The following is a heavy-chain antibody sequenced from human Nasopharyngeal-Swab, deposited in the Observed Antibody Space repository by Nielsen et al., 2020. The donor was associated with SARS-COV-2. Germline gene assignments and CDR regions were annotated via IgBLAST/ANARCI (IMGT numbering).Heavy chain of an antibody. CDR1: GFTFNSYA. CDR3: AKDFGYGDYWSVYYYHGTDV. D-gene: IGHD4-17*01. Sequence: GGSLRLSCAASGFTFNSYAMSWVRQAPGKGLEWVSAISGSGGSTYYADSVKGRFTISRDNSKNTLYLQMNSLRAEDTAVYYCAKDFGYGDYWSVYYYHGTDVWGQGTTVTVSS. CDR2: ISGSGGST. V-gene: IGHV3-23*01. J-gene: IGHJ6*02.